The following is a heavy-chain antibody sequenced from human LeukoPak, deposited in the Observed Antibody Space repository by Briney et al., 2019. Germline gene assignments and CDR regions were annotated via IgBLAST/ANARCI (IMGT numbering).Heavy chain of an antibody. CDR3: AGYGDYVSYFQH. Sequence: TGGSLRPSCAASGFTFSSYEMNWVRQAPGKGLEWVSYISSSGSTIYYADSVRGRFTISRDNAKNSLYLEMNSLRAEDTAVYYCAGYGDYVSYFQHWGQGTLVTVSS. CDR1: GFTFSSYE. V-gene: IGHV3-48*03. J-gene: IGHJ1*01. CDR2: ISSSGSTI. D-gene: IGHD4-17*01.